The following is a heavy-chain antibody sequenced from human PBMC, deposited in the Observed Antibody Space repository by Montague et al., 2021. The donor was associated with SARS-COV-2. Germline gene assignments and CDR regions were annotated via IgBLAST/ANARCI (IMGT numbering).Heavy chain of an antibody. J-gene: IGHJ4*02. Sequence: SETLSLTCAVYGGSFSGYYWSWIRQPPEKGLEWIGEINQSGRTNNNPSLKSRVIISVDTSKNQFSLKLSSVTAADTAVYYCARRGSSVWGVTVSAKLDYWGQGILVIVPS. D-gene: IGHD3-10*01. CDR1: GGSFSGYY. CDR2: INQSGRT. CDR3: ARRGSSVWGVTVSAKLDY. V-gene: IGHV4-34*01.